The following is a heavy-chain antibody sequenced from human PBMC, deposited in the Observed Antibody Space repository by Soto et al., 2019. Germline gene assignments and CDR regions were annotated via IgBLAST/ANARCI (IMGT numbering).Heavy chain of an antibody. CDR1: GFSLTSGVVG. Sequence: QITLKESGPTLVKPTQTRTLTCTFSGFSLTSGVVGVGWIRQPPGEALEWLALIYWNDEQYYHPSLRNRLTITRDTSKNQVVLTMTTVDPVDTSTYYCAHRLPGPSGYDVWGQGHTVTVSS. CDR3: AHRLPGPSGYDV. CDR2: IYWNDEQ. V-gene: IGHV2-5*01. D-gene: IGHD6-13*01. J-gene: IGHJ6*02.